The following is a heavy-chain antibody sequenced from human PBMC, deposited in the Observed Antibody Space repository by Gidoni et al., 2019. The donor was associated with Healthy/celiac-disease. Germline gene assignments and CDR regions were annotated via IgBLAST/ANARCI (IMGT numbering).Heavy chain of an antibody. CDR3: AKGLGPGFGELLFNWFEP. J-gene: IGHJ5*02. CDR2: ISWNSGSI. V-gene: IGHV3-9*01. Sequence: EVQLVESGGGLVQPGRSLRLSCAASGFTFDDYAMHWVRPAPGKGLEWVSGISWNSGSIGYADSVKGRFTISRDNAKNSLYLQMNSLRAEDTALYYCAKGLGPGFGELLFNWFEPWGQGTLVTVSS. D-gene: IGHD3-10*01. CDR1: GFTFDDYA.